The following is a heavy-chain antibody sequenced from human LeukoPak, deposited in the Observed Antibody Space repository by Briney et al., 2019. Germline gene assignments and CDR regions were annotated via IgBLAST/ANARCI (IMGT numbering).Heavy chain of an antibody. V-gene: IGHV3-23*01. CDR3: EKNDYGGLDAFDL. Sequence: GGSLRLSCAASGFTFRSYAMSWVPQAPGKGLKWVSGISGSGGSTYYADSVKGRFTISRDNFKNTLYLQMNSLRAEDTAVYYCEKNDYGGLDAFDLWGQRTMVTVSS. CDR1: GFTFRSYA. D-gene: IGHD4-23*01. CDR2: ISGSGGST. J-gene: IGHJ3*01.